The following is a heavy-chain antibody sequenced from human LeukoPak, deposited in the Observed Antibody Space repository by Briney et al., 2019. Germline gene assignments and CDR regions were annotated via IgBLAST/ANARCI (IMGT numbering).Heavy chain of an antibody. CDR2: INPNSGGT. J-gene: IGHJ5*02. Sequence: ASGKVSCKASGYTFTSYDINWVRQAPGQGLEWMGWINPNSGGTNYAQKFQGRVTMTRDTSISTAYMELSRLRSDDTAVYYCARDRRVRYYDSSGYPPNWFDPWGQGTLVTVSS. V-gene: IGHV1-2*02. CDR1: GYTFTSYD. CDR3: ARDRRVRYYDSSGYPPNWFDP. D-gene: IGHD3-22*01.